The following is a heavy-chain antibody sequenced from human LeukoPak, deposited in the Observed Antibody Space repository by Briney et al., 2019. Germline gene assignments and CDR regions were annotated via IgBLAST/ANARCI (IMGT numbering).Heavy chain of an antibody. J-gene: IGHJ3*02. CDR1: GGTFSSYA. CDR2: IIPIFGTA. Sequence: SVKVSCKASGGTFSSYAISWVRQAPGQGLEWMGGIIPIFGTANYAQKFQGRVTIAADESTSTAYMELSSLRSEDTAVYYCARDGVGTAMDDAFDIWGQGTMVTVSS. CDR3: ARDGVGTAMDDAFDI. D-gene: IGHD5-18*01. V-gene: IGHV1-69*13.